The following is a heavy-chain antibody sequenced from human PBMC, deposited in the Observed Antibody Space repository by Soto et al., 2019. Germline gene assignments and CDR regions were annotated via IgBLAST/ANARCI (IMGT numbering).Heavy chain of an antibody. CDR3: AKAPRGSGRDYYFDY. CDR1: GFSFSRYW. CDR2: INQDGSQE. Sequence: EVQLVESGGGLVQPGGSLRLSCVASGFSFSRYWMSWVRQAPGKGLEWVANINQDGSQEYYVGSVQGRFTISRDNAKNSLYLQMNSLRDEDTAVYYCAKAPRGSGRDYYFDYWGQGTLITVSS. D-gene: IGHD3-10*01. J-gene: IGHJ4*02. V-gene: IGHV3-7*05.